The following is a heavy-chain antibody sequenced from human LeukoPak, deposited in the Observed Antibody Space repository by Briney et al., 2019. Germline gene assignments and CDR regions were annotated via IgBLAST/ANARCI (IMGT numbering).Heavy chain of an antibody. D-gene: IGHD3-22*01. Sequence: PGGSLRISCAASGFTFSSYWMPWVRQAPGKGLVWVSRINSDGSSTSYADSVKGRFTISRDNAKNTLYLQMNSLRAEDTAVYYCARAGNLYYYDSSGLDYWGQGTLVTVSS. CDR1: GFTFSSYW. CDR2: INSDGSST. V-gene: IGHV3-74*01. J-gene: IGHJ4*02. CDR3: ARAGNLYYYDSSGLDY.